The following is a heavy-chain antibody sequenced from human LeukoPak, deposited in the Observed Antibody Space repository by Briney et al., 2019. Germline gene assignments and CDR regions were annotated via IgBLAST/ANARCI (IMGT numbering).Heavy chain of an antibody. CDR3: ARGRVDIVAMGGKFDY. Sequence: ASVKVSCKASGYTFTGYYMHWVRQAPGQGLEWMGGINPNNGGTNYAQRFQGRVTMTSDTSTSTVYMELSSLRSEDTAIYYCARGRVDIVAMGGKFDYWGQGTLVTVSS. CDR1: GYTFTGYY. CDR2: INPNNGGT. D-gene: IGHD5-12*01. J-gene: IGHJ4*02. V-gene: IGHV1-2*02.